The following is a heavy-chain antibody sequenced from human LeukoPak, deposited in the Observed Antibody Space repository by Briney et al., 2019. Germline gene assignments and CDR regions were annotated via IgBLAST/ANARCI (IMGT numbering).Heavy chain of an antibody. CDR2: ISGSGGST. Sequence: GGSLRLSSAASGFTFSNFAMSWVRQAPGKGLEWVSTISGSGGSTYYTASVKGRFTISRDTSKNTLYLQMNSLRAEDTAMCSCAKGVLSSSWYFFDYWGQGTLVTVSS. J-gene: IGHJ4*02. D-gene: IGHD6-13*01. V-gene: IGHV3-23*01. CDR3: AKGVLSSSWYFFDY. CDR1: GFTFSNFA.